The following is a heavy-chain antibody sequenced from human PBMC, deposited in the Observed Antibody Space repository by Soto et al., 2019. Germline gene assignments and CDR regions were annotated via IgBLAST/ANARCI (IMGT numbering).Heavy chain of an antibody. D-gene: IGHD6-19*01. J-gene: IGHJ4*02. Sequence: SETLSLACTVSGGSISSYYWSWIRQPPGKGLEWIGYIYYSGSTNYNPSLKSRVTISVDTSKNRFSLKLSSVTAADTAGYYCASLGSGPGDYWGQGTRVTVAS. CDR3: ASLGSGPGDY. V-gene: IGHV4-59*08. CDR2: IYYSGST. CDR1: GGSISSYY.